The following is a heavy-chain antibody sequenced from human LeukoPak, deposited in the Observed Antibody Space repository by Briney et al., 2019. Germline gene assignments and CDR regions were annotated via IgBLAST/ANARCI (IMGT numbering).Heavy chain of an antibody. Sequence: GGSLRLSCAVSGFTFSSYWMSWFRQAPGEGLEWVANINQDGSQKFSVDSVKGRFTISRDNTKNSLSLQMNSLRVEDTAVYYCARDWFDGDYDRFDYWGQGTLVTVSS. J-gene: IGHJ4*02. CDR2: INQDGSQK. V-gene: IGHV3-7*03. CDR3: ARDWFDGDYDRFDY. D-gene: IGHD4-17*01. CDR1: GFTFSSYW.